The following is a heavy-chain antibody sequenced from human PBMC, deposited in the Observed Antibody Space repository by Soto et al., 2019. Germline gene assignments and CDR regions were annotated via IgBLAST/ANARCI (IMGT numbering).Heavy chain of an antibody. J-gene: IGHJ4*02. CDR1: GFTFSSYA. CDR3: AKEQSIAVAGTLDY. Sequence: GGSLGLSCAASGFTFSSYAMSWVRQAPGKGLEWVSAISGSGGSTYYADSVKGRFTISRDNSKNTLYLQMNSLRAEDTAVYYCAKEQSIAVAGTLDYWGQGTLVTVSS. V-gene: IGHV3-23*01. D-gene: IGHD6-19*01. CDR2: ISGSGGST.